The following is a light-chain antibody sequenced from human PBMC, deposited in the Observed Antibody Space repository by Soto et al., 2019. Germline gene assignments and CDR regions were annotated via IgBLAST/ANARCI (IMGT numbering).Light chain of an antibody. Sequence: QSALTQPASVSGSPGQSITISCTGTSSDVGGYNYVSWYQQHPGKAPKLMIYDVSNRPSGVSNRFSGSKSGNTASLTISGLQGEYEADYYCSSYTSSSTVVFGGGTQLTVL. CDR2: DVS. CDR1: SSDVGGYNY. CDR3: SSYTSSSTVV. J-gene: IGLJ2*01. V-gene: IGLV2-14*01.